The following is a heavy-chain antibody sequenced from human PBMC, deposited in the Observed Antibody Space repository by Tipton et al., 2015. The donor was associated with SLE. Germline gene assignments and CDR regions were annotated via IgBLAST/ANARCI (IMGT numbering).Heavy chain of an antibody. CDR2: ISVYYGDT. Sequence: QLVQSGAEVKKPGASVRVSCKASGDSFTTYGITWVRQAPGQGLEWVGWISVYYGDTNYAQKLQDRITMTTDTSTNTAYMDLRSLRSDDTAVYYCATDPHIASCRDGSCYRDFWGPGTLVTVSS. CDR3: ATDPHIASCRDGSCYRDF. CDR1: GDSFTTYG. J-gene: IGHJ4*02. V-gene: IGHV1-18*01. D-gene: IGHD2-15*01.